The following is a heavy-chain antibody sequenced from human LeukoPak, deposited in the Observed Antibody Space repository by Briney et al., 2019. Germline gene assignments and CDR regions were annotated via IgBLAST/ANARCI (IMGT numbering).Heavy chain of an antibody. V-gene: IGHV1-69*05. CDR1: GGTFSSYA. Sequence: ASVKVSCKASGGTFSSYAISWVRQAPGQGLEWMGGIIPIFGTANYAQKFQGRVTITTDESTSTAYMELSSLRSEDTAVYYCASGGRDYDFWSGYNGAFDIWGQGTVVTVSS. D-gene: IGHD3-3*01. J-gene: IGHJ3*02. CDR2: IIPIFGTA. CDR3: ASGGRDYDFWSGYNGAFDI.